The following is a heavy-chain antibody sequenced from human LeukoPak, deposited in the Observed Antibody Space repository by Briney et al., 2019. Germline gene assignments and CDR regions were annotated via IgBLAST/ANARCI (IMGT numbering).Heavy chain of an antibody. D-gene: IGHD6-19*01. CDR2: IYYSGST. Sequence: SETLSLTCTVSGGSISSYYWSWIRQPPGKGLEWIGYIYYSGSTNYNPSLKSRVTISVDTSKNQFSLKLSSVTAADTAVYYCARGWGWYSSGWYESSKRFYFDYWGQGTLVTVSS. J-gene: IGHJ4*02. V-gene: IGHV4-59*12. CDR1: GGSISSYY. CDR3: ARGWGWYSSGWYESSKRFYFDY.